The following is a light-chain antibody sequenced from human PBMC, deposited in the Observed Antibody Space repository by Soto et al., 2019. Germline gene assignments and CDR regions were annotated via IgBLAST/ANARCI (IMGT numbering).Light chain of an antibody. CDR2: SNN. Sequence: QSVLTQPPSASGTPGQRVTISCSGSSSNIGSNTVNWYQQVPEMAPKLLIYSNNQRPSGVPDRFSASKSGTSASLAISGLQSEDEADYYCTAWDESLNGHVVFGGGTKLTVL. V-gene: IGLV1-44*01. CDR1: SSNIGSNT. CDR3: TAWDESLNGHVV. J-gene: IGLJ2*01.